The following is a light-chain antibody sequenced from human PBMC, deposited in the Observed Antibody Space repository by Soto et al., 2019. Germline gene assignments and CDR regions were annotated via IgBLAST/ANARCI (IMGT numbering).Light chain of an antibody. CDR1: SSDVGGYNF. CDR3: NSYAVTTSYV. CDR2: EVD. V-gene: IGLV2-8*01. J-gene: IGLJ1*01. Sequence: QSALTQPPSASGSPGQSVTISCTGTSSDVGGYNFVYWYQQHPGTAPKLLIYEVDKRPSGVPDRFSGSKSGNTASLTVSGLQAEDEADYYCNSYAVTTSYVFGTGTKLTVL.